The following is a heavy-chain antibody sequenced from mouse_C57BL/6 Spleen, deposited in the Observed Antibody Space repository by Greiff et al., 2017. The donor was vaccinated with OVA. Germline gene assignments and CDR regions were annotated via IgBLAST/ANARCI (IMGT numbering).Heavy chain of an antibody. CDR2: IHPNSGST. J-gene: IGHJ2*01. CDR1: GYTFTSYW. Sequence: QVQLQQPGAELVKPGASVKLSCKASGYTFTSYWMLWVKQRPGQGLEWIGMIHPNSGSTNYNEKFKSMATLTVDKSSSTAYMQLSSLASEDSAVYYCARWGKITTVVATGFDYWGQGTTLTVSS. CDR3: ARWGKITTVVATGFDY. D-gene: IGHD1-1*01. V-gene: IGHV1-64*01.